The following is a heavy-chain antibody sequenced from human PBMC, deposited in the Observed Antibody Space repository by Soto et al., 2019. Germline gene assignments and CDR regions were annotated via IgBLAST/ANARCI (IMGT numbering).Heavy chain of an antibody. J-gene: IGHJ6*02. CDR2: INPSGGST. CDR3: ARDSLQWLVV. CDR1: GYTFTSYY. Sequence: QVQLVQSGAEVKKPGASVKVSCKASGYTFTSYYMHWVRQAPGQGLEWMGIINPSGGSTSYAQKFQGRVTMTMDTSTRTVYMELSSLRSEDTAVYYCARDSLQWLVVWGQGTTVTVSS. V-gene: IGHV1-46*01. D-gene: IGHD6-19*01.